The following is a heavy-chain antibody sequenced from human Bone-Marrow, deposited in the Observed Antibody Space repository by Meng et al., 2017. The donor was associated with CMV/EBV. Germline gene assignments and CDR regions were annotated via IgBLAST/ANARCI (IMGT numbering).Heavy chain of an antibody. CDR2: IYPGDSDT. CDR1: GYSFSTYW. CDR3: AKIKYSSSPSLDY. V-gene: IGHV5-51*01. Sequence: GGSLRLSCQGSGYSFSTYWIGWVRQMPGKGLEWMGIIYPGDSDTRYSPSFQGQVTISADKSISTAYLQWSSLKASDTAMYYCAKIKYSSSPSLDYWGQGTLVAASS. J-gene: IGHJ4*02. D-gene: IGHD6-6*01.